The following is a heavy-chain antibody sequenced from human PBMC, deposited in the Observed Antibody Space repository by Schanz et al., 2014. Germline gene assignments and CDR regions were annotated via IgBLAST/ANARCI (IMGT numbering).Heavy chain of an antibody. J-gene: IGHJ4*02. V-gene: IGHV3-30*04. Sequence: VQLVESGGGLVKPGGSLRLSCAASGFSFSTYAMHWVRQAPGKGLEWVAVISYGGSDKYYTDSVKGHFTISRDDSKNTLYLQMNSLRAEDTAIYYCARDGRKYSSGTLDYFDNWGQGTLVTVSS. D-gene: IGHD6-25*01. CDR2: ISYGGSDK. CDR3: ARDGRKYSSGTLDYFDN. CDR1: GFSFSTYA.